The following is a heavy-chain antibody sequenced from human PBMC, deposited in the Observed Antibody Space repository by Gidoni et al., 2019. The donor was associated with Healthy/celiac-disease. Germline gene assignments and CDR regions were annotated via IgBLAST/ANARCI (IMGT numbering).Heavy chain of an antibody. J-gene: IGHJ4*02. Sequence: EVQLVESGGGLVQPGGSLRPSCAASGFTVSSNYMGWVRQAPGKGLEWVSVNYSGGSTYYADSVKGRFTISRDKSKNTLYLQMNSLRAEDTAVYYCARSPMTTVGPYYFDYWGQGTLVTVSS. V-gene: IGHV3-66*02. CDR2: NYSGGST. CDR1: GFTVSSNY. D-gene: IGHD4-17*01. CDR3: ARSPMTTVGPYYFDY.